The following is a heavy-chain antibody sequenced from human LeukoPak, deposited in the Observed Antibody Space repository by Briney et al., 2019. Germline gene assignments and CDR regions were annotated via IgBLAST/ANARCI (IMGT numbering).Heavy chain of an antibody. V-gene: IGHV3-23*01. D-gene: IGHD3-10*01. CDR1: GFTFSSYS. CDR2: ISGSGGST. J-gene: IGHJ4*02. Sequence: GGSLRLSCAASGFTFSSYSMNWVRQAPGKGLEWVSAISGSGGSTYYADSVKGRFTISRDNSKNTLYLQMNSLRAEDTAVYYCATTPYGSGSYVDYWGQGTLVTVSS. CDR3: ATTPYGSGSYVDY.